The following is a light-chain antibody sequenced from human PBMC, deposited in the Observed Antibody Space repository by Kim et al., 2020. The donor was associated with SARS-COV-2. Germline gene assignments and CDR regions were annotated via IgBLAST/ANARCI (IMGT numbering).Light chain of an antibody. Sequence: EIVLTQSPGTLSLSPGERATLSCRASQSVRSSFLAWYQQTSGQAPRLLIYGASSRATGIPDRFSGSGSRTDFTLTISRLEPEDFAVYYCQQYGTPPWTFGQGTKVDIK. CDR3: QQYGTPPWT. CDR2: GAS. V-gene: IGKV3-20*01. CDR1: QSVRSSF. J-gene: IGKJ1*01.